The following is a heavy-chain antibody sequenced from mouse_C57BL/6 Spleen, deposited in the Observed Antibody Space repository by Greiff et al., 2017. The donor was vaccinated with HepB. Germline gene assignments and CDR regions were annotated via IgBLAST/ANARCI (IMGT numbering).Heavy chain of an antibody. D-gene: IGHD2-13*01. CDR1: GYTFTSYW. CDR3: ARDYYYYAMDY. V-gene: IGHV1-50*01. Sequence: QVQLQQSGAELVKPGASVKLSCKASGYTFTSYWMQWVKQRPGQGLEWIGEIDPSDSYTNYNQKFKGKATLTVDTSSSTAYMQLSSLTSEDSAVYYCARDYYYYAMDYWGQGTSVTVSS. CDR2: IDPSDSYT. J-gene: IGHJ4*01.